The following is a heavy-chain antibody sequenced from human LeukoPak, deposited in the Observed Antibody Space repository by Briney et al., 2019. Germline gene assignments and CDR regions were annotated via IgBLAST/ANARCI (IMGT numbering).Heavy chain of an antibody. CDR1: GYAFTSYA. J-gene: IGHJ2*01. D-gene: IGHD6-13*01. V-gene: IGHV7-4-1*02. CDR2: INTNTGNP. CDR3: AMSIAAAASPWYFAL. Sequence: ASVKVSCKASGYAFTSYAMHWLRQAPGQRLEWMGWINTNTGNPTYAQGFTGRFVFSLDTSVSTAYLQISSLKAEDTAVYYCAMSIAAAASPWYFALWGRRTLVTVSS.